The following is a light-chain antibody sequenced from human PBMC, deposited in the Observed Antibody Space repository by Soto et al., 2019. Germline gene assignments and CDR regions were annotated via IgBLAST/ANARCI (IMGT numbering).Light chain of an antibody. CDR3: QSSESSNPVV. V-gene: IGLV6-57*04. CDR1: SGSIASNY. Sequence: NFMLTQPHSVSESPGKTVTISCTRSSGSIASNYVQWYQQRPGSAPTTVIYEDNQRPSGVPDRFSGSIDSSSNSASLTISGLKTEDEADYYCQSSESSNPVVFGGGTKLTVL. CDR2: EDN. J-gene: IGLJ2*01.